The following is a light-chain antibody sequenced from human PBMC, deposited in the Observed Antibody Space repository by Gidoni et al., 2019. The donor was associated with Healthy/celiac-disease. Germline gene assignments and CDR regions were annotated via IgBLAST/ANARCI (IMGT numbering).Light chain of an antibody. J-gene: IGLJ2*01. V-gene: IGLV3-1*01. CDR3: QAWDISTVV. CDR1: TLGDKY. Sequence: SYELTQPPSVSVSPGQTASITCSGDTLGDKYACWYQQKPGQSPVLVIYQDSKRPSGIPERFSGSNSGNTATLTISGTHAMDEADSYCQAWDISTVVFCGGTKLTVL. CDR2: QDS.